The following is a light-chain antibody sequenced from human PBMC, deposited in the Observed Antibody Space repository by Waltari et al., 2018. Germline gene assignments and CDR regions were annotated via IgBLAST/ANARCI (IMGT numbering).Light chain of an antibody. V-gene: IGKV1-33*01. CDR3: QQYDNLPIT. Sequence: DIQMTQSPSSLSASVGDRVTITCQARQDISNYLNWYQQKPGKAPKLLIYDASNLETGVPSSFSGSGSGTDFTFTSSSLQPEDIATYYCQQYDNLPITFGQGTRLEIK. CDR2: DAS. J-gene: IGKJ5*01. CDR1: QDISNY.